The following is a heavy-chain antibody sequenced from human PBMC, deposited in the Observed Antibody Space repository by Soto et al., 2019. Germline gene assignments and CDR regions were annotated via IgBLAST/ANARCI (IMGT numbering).Heavy chain of an antibody. D-gene: IGHD3-3*01. J-gene: IGHJ6*02. CDR1: GFTFSSYA. CDR3: ANEKAVAPCVLRFLEWLLCYYGMDV. V-gene: IGHV3-23*01. CDR2: ISGSGGST. Sequence: GGSLRLSCAASGFTFSSYAMSWVRQAPGKGLEWVSAISGSGGSTYYADSVKGRFTISRDNSKNTLYLQMNSLRAEDTAVYYCANEKAVAPCVLRFLEWLLCYYGMDVWGHGTTVTVSS.